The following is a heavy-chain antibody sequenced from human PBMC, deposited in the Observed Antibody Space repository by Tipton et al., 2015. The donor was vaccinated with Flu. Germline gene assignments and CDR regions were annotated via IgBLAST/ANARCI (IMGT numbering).Heavy chain of an antibody. D-gene: IGHD3-22*01. CDR2: MWSDGGNK. Sequence: SLRLSCAASGFTFDYYGMHWVRQAPGRGLQWVAFMWSDGGNKKYADSVKGRITISRDNSKNTLYLQMNSLRVEDTAVYYCARNYDSSGYNNEVGAFDIWGLGTTVIVSP. CDR1: GFTFDYYG. V-gene: IGHV3-33*01. CDR3: ARNYDSSGYNNEVGAFDI. J-gene: IGHJ3*02.